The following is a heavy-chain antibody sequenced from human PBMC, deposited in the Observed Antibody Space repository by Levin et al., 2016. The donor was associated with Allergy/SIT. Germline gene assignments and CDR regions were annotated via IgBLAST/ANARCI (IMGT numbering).Heavy chain of an antibody. CDR2: ISGSSSGI. J-gene: IGHJ4*02. CDR1: GFTFSNYW. CDR3: ARRSAGGPGSYSPI. D-gene: IGHD3-10*01. V-gene: IGHV3-48*02. Sequence: GESLKISCAASGFTFSNYWMNWVRQAPGKGLEWVSRISGSSSGIYYADSVKGRFTISRDNARNSLYLQMNGLGYEDTAVYYCARRSAGGPGSYSPIWGQGTLVIVSS.